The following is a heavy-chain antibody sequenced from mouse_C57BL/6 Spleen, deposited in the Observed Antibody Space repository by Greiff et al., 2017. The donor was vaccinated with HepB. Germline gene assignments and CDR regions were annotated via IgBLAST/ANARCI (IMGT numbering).Heavy chain of an antibody. J-gene: IGHJ3*01. V-gene: IGHV1-50*01. CDR2: IDPSDSYT. D-gene: IGHD2-4*01. CDR3: ARVGAYDYDEGTWFAY. CDR1: GYTFTSYW. Sequence: VQLQQSGAELVKPGASVKLSCKASGYTFTSYWMQWVKQRPGQGLEWIGEIDPSDSYTNYNQKFKGKATLTVDTSSITAYMQLSSLTSEDSAVYYCARVGAYDYDEGTWFAYWGQGTLVTVSA.